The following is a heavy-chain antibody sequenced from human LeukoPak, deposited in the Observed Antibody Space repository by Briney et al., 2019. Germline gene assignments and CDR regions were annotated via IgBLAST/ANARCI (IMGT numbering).Heavy chain of an antibody. CDR2: IRSEAYGGTT. V-gene: IGHV3-49*03. CDR3: TRATSYYDFWSGNYPDY. J-gene: IGHJ4*02. Sequence: GGSLRLSCTASGFTFGDYAMSWFRQAPGKGLEWVGLIRSEAYGGTTVYAASVKGRFTISRDDSKSIAYLQMNSLKTEDTGVYYCTRATSYYDFWSGNYPDYWGQGTLVTVSS. D-gene: IGHD3-3*01. CDR1: GFTFGDYA.